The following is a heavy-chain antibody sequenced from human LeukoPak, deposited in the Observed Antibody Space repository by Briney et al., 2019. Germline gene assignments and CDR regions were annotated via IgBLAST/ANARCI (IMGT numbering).Heavy chain of an antibody. J-gene: IGHJ4*02. Sequence: PSETLSLTCTVSGGSISSGDYYWSWIRQPPGKGLEWIGYIYYSGSTYYNPSLKSRVTISVDTSKNQFSLKLSSVTAADTAVYYCAREAEYEYYYDSSGYCMDYWGQGTLVTVSS. CDR1: GGSISSGDYY. CDR2: IYYSGST. D-gene: IGHD3-22*01. CDR3: AREAEYEYYYDSSGYCMDY. V-gene: IGHV4-30-4*01.